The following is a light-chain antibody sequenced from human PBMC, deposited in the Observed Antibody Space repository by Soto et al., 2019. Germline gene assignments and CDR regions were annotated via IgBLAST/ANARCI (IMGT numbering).Light chain of an antibody. CDR1: QSLLYSNGYNY. V-gene: IGKV2-28*01. J-gene: IGKJ2*01. CDR2: LGS. Sequence: DIVMTQSPLSLPVTPGEPASISCRSSQSLLYSNGYNYLDWYLQKPGQSPQLLIYLGSNRASGVPDRFSGSGSGTDFTLKISRMEAEDVGVYYCMQALHTPLTFGKGTKLDFK. CDR3: MQALHTPLT.